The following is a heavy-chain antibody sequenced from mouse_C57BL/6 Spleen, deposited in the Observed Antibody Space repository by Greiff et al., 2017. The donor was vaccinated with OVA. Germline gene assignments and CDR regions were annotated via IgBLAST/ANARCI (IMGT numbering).Heavy chain of an antibody. J-gene: IGHJ4*01. CDR1: GYTFTDYE. D-gene: IGHD3-2*02. CDR3: TRVVDSSGLHAMDD. V-gene: IGHV1-15*01. CDR2: IDPETGGT. Sequence: QVQLQQSGAELVRPGASVTLSCKASGYTFTDYEMHWVKQTPVHGLEWIGAIDPETGGTAYNQKFKGKAILTADKSSSTAYMELRSLTSEDSAVYYCTRVVDSSGLHAMDDWGQGTSVTVSS.